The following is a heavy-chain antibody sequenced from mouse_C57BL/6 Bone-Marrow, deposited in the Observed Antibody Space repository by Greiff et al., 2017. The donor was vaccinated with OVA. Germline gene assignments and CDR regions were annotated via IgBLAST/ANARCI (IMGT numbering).Heavy chain of an antibody. CDR1: GYAFSSSW. V-gene: IGHV1-82*01. J-gene: IGHJ1*03. Sequence: VQRVESGPELVKPGASVKISCKASGYAFSSSWMNWVKQRPGKGLEWIGRIYPGDGDTNYTGKFKGKATLTADKSSSTAYMQLSSLTSEDSAVYFCIYDGYYPWYFDVWGTGTTVTVSS. D-gene: IGHD2-3*01. CDR2: IYPGDGDT. CDR3: IYDGYYPWYFDV.